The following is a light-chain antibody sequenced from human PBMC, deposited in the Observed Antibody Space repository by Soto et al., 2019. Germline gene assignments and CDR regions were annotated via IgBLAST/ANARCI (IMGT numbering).Light chain of an antibody. CDR3: QQRSNWPPYT. V-gene: IGKV3-11*01. J-gene: IGKJ2*01. CDR1: QGVSSY. Sequence: EIVLTQSPATLSLSPGERATLSCRASQGVSSYLAWYQQKPGQAPRLLSYDASNMATGIPARFSGSWSGTDFTLTISSLEPEDFAVYYCQQRSNWPPYTFGQGTKLEIK. CDR2: DAS.